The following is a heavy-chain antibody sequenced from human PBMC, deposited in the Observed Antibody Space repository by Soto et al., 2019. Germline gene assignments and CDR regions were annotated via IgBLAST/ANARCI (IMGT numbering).Heavy chain of an antibody. J-gene: IGHJ5*02. CDR1: GYSFTSYW. Sequence: GESLKISCKGSGYSFTSYWIGWVRPMPGKGLEWMGIIYPGDSDTRYSPSFQGQVTISADKSISTAYLQWSSLKASDTAMYYCASVRYCSGGSCYNNWFDPWGQGTLVTVSS. CDR3: ASVRYCSGGSCYNNWFDP. D-gene: IGHD2-15*01. V-gene: IGHV5-51*01. CDR2: IYPGDSDT.